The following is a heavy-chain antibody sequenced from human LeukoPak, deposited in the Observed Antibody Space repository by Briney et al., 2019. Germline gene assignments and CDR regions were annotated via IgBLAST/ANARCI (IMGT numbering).Heavy chain of an antibody. CDR3: AKDQGYSYAPGDY. CDR1: GFTFSTYA. J-gene: IGHJ4*02. CDR2: ISGSGGGT. D-gene: IGHD5-18*01. V-gene: IGHV3-23*01. Sequence: TRGSLRLSCAASGFTFSTYAMSWVRQAPGKGLEWVSGISGSGGGTYYADSVKGRFTISRDNSKNTVYLQMNSLRAEDTAVYYCAKDQGYSYAPGDYWGQGTLVTVSS.